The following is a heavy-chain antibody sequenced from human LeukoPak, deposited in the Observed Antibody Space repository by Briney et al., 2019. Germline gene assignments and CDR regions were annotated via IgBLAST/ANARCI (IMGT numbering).Heavy chain of an antibody. J-gene: IGHJ6*02. Sequence: SETLSLTCTVSGGSISSYYWSWIRQPPGKGLEWIGYIYYSGSTNYNPSLKSRVTISVDTSKNQFSLKLSSVTAADTAVYYCAKAPTSYHYYGMDVWGQGTTVTVSS. CDR3: AKAPTSYHYYGMDV. CDR2: IYYSGST. CDR1: GGSISSYY. V-gene: IGHV4-59*08.